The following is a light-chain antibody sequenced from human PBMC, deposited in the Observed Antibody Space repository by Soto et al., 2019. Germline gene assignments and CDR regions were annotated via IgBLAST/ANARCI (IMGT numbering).Light chain of an antibody. CDR1: SSNIGSNT. J-gene: IGLJ1*01. V-gene: IGLV1-44*01. Sequence: QSVLTQPPSASGTPGQRVTISCSGGSSNIGSNTVNWYHQLPGTAPKLLIYSNNQRPSGVPDRFSGSKSGTSASLAISGLQSEDEADYYCAAWDDSLNGYVFGTGTKVTVL. CDR2: SNN. CDR3: AAWDDSLNGYV.